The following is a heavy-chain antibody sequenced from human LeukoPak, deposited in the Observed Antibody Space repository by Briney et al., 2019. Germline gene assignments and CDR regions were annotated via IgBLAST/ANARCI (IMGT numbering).Heavy chain of an antibody. D-gene: IGHD3-22*01. Sequence: SETLSLTCTVSGGSISSSSYYWGWIRQPPGKGLEWIGSIYYSGSTYYNPSLKSRVTISVDTSKNQFSLKLSSVTAADTAVYYCARHHAYYYDGSGYYFSPYYFDYWGQGTLVTVSS. CDR2: IYYSGST. V-gene: IGHV4-39*01. CDR3: ARHHAYYYDGSGYYFSPYYFDY. J-gene: IGHJ4*02. CDR1: GGSISSSSYY.